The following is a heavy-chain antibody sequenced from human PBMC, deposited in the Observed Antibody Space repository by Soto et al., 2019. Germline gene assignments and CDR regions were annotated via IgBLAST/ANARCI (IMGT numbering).Heavy chain of an antibody. D-gene: IGHD2-21*01. CDR2: ISGSGGST. J-gene: IGHJ4*02. V-gene: IGHV3-23*01. CDR1: GFTFSSYA. Sequence: EVQLLESGGGLVQPGGSLRLSCAASGFTFSSYAMSWVRQAPGKGLEWVSAISGSGGSTYYADSVKGRITISRDNSKNTLYLQMNSLRAEDTAVYYCAKKFSFVGTRWPERGVLGGFDYWGQGTLVTVSS. CDR3: AKKFSFVGTRWPERGVLGGFDY.